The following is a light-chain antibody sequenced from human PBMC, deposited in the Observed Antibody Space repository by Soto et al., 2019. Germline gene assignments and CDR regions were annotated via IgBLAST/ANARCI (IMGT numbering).Light chain of an antibody. Sequence: ETVLTQSPATLSLSPGDRATLSCRASQSVNGHLAWYQHKPGQAPRLLIYEASNRATGIPARFSGRGSGTDFTLTISSLEPEDFTVYYCQQRSTWPRTFGKGTKLEI. CDR3: QQRSTWPRT. V-gene: IGKV3-11*01. CDR1: QSVNGH. J-gene: IGKJ1*01. CDR2: EAS.